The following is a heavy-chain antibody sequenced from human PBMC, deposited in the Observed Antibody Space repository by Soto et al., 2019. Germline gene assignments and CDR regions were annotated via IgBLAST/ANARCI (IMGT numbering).Heavy chain of an antibody. CDR1: TFISYA. J-gene: IGHJ5*02. CDR2: ISGSGGST. CDR3: AKSPKQLEHDNWFDP. V-gene: IGHV3-23*01. Sequence: TFISYAMSWVRQAPGKGLEWVSAISGSGGSTYYADSVKGRFTISRDNSKNTLYLQMNSLRAEDTAVYYCAKSPKQLEHDNWFDPWGQGTLVTVSS. D-gene: IGHD6-13*01.